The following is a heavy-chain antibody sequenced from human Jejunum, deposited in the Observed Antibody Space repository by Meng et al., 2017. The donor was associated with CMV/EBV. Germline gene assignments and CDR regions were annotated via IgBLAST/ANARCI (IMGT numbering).Heavy chain of an antibody. CDR2: TYYRSKWYY. CDR3: ANGNYFFDY. V-gene: IGHV6-1*01. J-gene: IGHJ4*02. D-gene: IGHD1-1*01. CDR1: GDSVSSNMAS. Sequence: CAIAGDSVSSNMASWSWLRQSPSRGLEWLVRTYYRSKWYYDYAVSVKSRITIDPDTSKNQFSLHLNSVTPDDTAVYYCANGNYFFDYWGQGTLVTVSS.